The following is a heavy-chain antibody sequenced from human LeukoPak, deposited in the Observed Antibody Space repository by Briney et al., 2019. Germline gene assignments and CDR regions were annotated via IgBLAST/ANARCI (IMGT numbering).Heavy chain of an antibody. CDR3: AKVEVLLWFGESNWFDP. CDR1: GFTFSSYG. V-gene: IGHV3-30*02. J-gene: IGHJ5*02. D-gene: IGHD3-10*01. Sequence: WGSLRLSCAASGFTFSSYGMHWVRQAPAKGLEWVAFIRYDGSNKYYADSVKGRFTISRDNSKNTLYLQMNSLRAEDTAVYYCAKVEVLLWFGESNWFDPWGQGTLVTVSS. CDR2: IRYDGSNK.